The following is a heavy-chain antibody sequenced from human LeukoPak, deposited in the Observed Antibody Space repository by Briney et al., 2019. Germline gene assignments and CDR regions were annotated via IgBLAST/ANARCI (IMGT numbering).Heavy chain of an antibody. CDR1: GYTFISYG. CDR2: IGVYNGNT. V-gene: IGHV1-18*01. CDR3: ARTLDSGTYDTFDF. J-gene: IGHJ4*02. D-gene: IGHD1-26*01. Sequence: ASVKVSCKASGYTFISYGISWVRQAPGQGLEWMGWIGVYNGNTNYAQKLQGRVIMTTDTSTSTAYMELRSLRSDDTAVYYCARTLDSGTYDTFDFWGQGTLVTVSS.